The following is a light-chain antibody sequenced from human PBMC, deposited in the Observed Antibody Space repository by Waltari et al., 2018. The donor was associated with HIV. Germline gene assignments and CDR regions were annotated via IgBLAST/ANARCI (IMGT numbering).Light chain of an antibody. CDR1: TTHIGLYNL. CDR2: GVN. V-gene: IGLV2-14*01. CDR3: SSYTNSDILL. Sequence: QSALTQPASVSGSPGQSITIPCTGATTHIGLYNLLSWYRQHPDKAPQLVIYGVNTRPSGVSDRFSGSKSGNTASLTISSLQAEDEADYYCSSYTNSDILLFGGGTKLTVL. J-gene: IGLJ2*01.